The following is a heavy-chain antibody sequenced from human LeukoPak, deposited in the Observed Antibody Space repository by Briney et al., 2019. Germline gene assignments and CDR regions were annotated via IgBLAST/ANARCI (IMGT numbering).Heavy chain of an antibody. CDR1: GFTFSSYS. CDR2: ISGSGGST. D-gene: IGHD6-19*01. V-gene: IGHV3-23*01. CDR3: AKSLYSSDWMFDY. J-gene: IGHJ4*02. Sequence: GGSLRLSCAASGFTFSSYSMNWVRQAPGKGREWVSCISGSGGSTNYAVSVKGRFTISRDNSKNTLYLQVNFLRAEDTAVYYCAKSLYSSDWMFDYWGQGTLVTVSS.